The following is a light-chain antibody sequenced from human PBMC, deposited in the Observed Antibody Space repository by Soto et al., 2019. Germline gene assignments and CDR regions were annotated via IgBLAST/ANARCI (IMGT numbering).Light chain of an antibody. V-gene: IGLV2-14*01. Sequence: QSALTQPASVSGSPGQSITISCTGTSSDIGGYNYVSWYQQHPGKAPKLMIYGVSNRPSGVSNRFSGSKSGNTASLTISGLLAEDEADYYCSSYTSSSTLDYVFGTGTKVTV. CDR3: SSYTSSSTLDYV. CDR1: SSDIGGYNY. CDR2: GVS. J-gene: IGLJ1*01.